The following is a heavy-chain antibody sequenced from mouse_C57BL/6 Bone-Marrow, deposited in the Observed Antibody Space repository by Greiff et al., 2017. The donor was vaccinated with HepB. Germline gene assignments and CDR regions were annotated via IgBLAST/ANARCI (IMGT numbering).Heavy chain of an antibody. CDR1: GYTFTSYD. V-gene: IGHV1-85*01. D-gene: IGHD2-1*01. CDR2: IYPRDGST. CDR3: ARRGAPYGNYEGY. J-gene: IGHJ2*01. Sequence: QVQLQQSGPELVKPGASVKLSCKASGYTFTSYDINWVKQRPGQGLEWIGWIYPRDGSTKYNEKFKGKATLTVDTSSSTAYMELHSLTSEDSAVSFCARRGAPYGNYEGYWGQGTTLTVSS.